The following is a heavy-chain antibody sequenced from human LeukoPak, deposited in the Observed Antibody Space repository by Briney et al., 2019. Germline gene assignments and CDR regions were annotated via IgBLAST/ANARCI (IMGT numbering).Heavy chain of an antibody. Sequence: SQTLSLTCAISGDSVSRYSAAWNWIRQSPSRGLEWLGRTYYNSKWSNNYAVSVNSRITINPDTSKNQFSLLLNSVTPEDTAVYYCARGAPEGDYYFDLWGQGTLVTVSS. D-gene: IGHD2-21*02. V-gene: IGHV6-1*01. CDR1: GDSVSRYSAA. CDR2: TYYNSKWSN. J-gene: IGHJ4*02. CDR3: ARGAPEGDYYFDL.